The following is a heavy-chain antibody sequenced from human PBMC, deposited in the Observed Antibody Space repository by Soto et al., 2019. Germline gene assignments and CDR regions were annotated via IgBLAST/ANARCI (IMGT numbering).Heavy chain of an antibody. CDR2: IYSRGDT. V-gene: IGHV4-4*07. CDR1: GGSMRSYY. J-gene: IGHJ6*02. D-gene: IGHD2-21*01. CDR3: AGIGEDVYYGMDV. Sequence: QVQLQESGPGLVKPSETLSLTCSVSGGSMRSYYWNWLRQPAGKGLEWIGRIYSRGDTNYNPSVKSRVAMSVDTSKNEFSLTLNSVTAADTAVYYCAGIGEDVYYGMDVWGQGTTVTVSS.